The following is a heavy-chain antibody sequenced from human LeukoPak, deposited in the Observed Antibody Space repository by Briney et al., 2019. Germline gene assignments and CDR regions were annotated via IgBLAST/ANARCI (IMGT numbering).Heavy chain of an antibody. CDR3: ATEGGNYLTKLEY. CDR2: ISYDGSQK. V-gene: IGHV3-30-3*01. CDR1: GFTFSGYA. J-gene: IGHJ4*02. D-gene: IGHD1-26*01. Sequence: GGSLRLSCAASGFTFSGYAMHWVRQAPGKGLEWVAVISYDGSQKYYADSVTGRFTISRDNSKNTLFLQMNSLRAEDTALYYCATEGGNYLTKLEYWGQGAPVTVSS.